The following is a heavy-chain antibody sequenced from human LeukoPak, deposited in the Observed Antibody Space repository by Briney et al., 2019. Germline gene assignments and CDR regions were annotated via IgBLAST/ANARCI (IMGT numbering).Heavy chain of an antibody. V-gene: IGHV3-74*01. CDR2: INSDGSST. J-gene: IGHJ4*02. CDR1: GFTFSSYW. D-gene: IGHD3-22*01. CDR3: ASSSQYYYDSSDLDY. Sequence: PGGSLRLSCAASGFTFSSYWMHWVRQAPGKGLVWVSRINSDGSSTSYADSVKGRFTISRDNAKNTLYLQMNSLRAEDTAVYYCASSSQYYYDSSDLDYWGRGTLVTVSS.